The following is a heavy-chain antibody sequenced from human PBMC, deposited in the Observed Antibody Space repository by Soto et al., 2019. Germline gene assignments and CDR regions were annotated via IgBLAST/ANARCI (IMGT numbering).Heavy chain of an antibody. J-gene: IGHJ5*02. CDR1: GFTFSSYT. V-gene: IGHV3-21*01. D-gene: IGHD6-13*01. CDR2: ITSSSSYR. CDR3: ARDPAAAAP. Sequence: PGGSLRLSCAASGFTFSSYTMNWVRQAPGKGLEWVSSITSSSSYRYYADSVKGRFTISRDNAKNSLYLQMNSLRAEDTAVYYCARDPAAAAPWGQGTLVTVSS.